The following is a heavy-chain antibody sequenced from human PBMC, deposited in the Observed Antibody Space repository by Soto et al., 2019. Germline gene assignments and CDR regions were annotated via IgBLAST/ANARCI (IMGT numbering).Heavy chain of an antibody. D-gene: IGHD3-22*01. CDR2: IIPIFGTA. Sequence: SVKVSCKASGGTFSSYAISWVRQAPGQGLEWMGGIIPIFGTANYAQKFQGRVTITADESTSTAYMELSSLRSEDTAVYYCARGRGVTIILVAHYYYYGMDVWGQGSTVTVSS. CDR3: ARGRGVTIILVAHYYYYGMDV. V-gene: IGHV1-69*13. CDR1: GGTFSSYA. J-gene: IGHJ6*02.